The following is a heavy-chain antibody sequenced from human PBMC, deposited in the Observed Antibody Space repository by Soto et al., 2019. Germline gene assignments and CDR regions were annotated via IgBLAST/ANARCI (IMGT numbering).Heavy chain of an antibody. V-gene: IGHV3-21*01. D-gene: IGHD1-1*01. J-gene: IGHJ4*02. CDR1: GFTFSSYS. CDR2: ISSSSSYI. CDR3: ARDPTGTPFDY. Sequence: GGSLRLSCAASGFTFSSYSMNWVRQAPGKGLEWVSSISSSSSYIYYADSVKGRFTISRDNAKNSLYLQMNSLRAGDTAVYYCARDPTGTPFDYWGQGTLVTVSS.